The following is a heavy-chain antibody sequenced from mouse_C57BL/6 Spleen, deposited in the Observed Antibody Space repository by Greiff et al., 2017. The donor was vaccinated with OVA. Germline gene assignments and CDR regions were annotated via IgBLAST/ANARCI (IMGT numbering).Heavy chain of an antibody. CDR2: IYPGSGNT. Sequence: QVQLQQSGAELVRPGASVKLSCKASGYTFTDYYINWVKQRPGQGLEWIARIYPGSGNTYYNEKFKGKATLTAAKSSSTAYMQLSSLTSEDSAVYVCARGDGYYYAMDYWGQGTSVTVSS. D-gene: IGHD2-3*01. V-gene: IGHV1-76*01. CDR3: ARGDGYYYAMDY. CDR1: GYTFTDYY. J-gene: IGHJ4*01.